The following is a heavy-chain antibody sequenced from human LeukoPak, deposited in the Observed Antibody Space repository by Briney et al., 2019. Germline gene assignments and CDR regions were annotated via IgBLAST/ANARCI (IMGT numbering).Heavy chain of an antibody. V-gene: IGHV4-59*01. J-gene: IGHJ3*02. D-gene: IGHD3-22*01. CDR3: ARDHYYDSSGYHNDAFDI. CDR1: GGSISSYY. Sequence: SETLSLTCTVSGGSISSYYWSWLRQPPGKGLEWIGYIYYSGSTNYNPSLKSRVTISVDTSKNQFSLKLSSVTAADTAVYYCARDHYYDSSGYHNDAFDIWGQGTMVTVSS. CDR2: IYYSGST.